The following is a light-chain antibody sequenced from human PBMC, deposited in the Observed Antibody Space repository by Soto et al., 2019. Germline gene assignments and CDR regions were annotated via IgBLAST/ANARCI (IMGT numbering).Light chain of an antibody. CDR1: SRDVGSDNL. Sequence: QSALTQPASVSGAPGQSITISCTGTSRDVGSDNLVSWYKQHPGNAPKLIIYEGTKPPSGVSSRFSGSKSGNTASLKISGLHAEDEGNYHCCSFAGSSTYVFGTGNKLTVL. CDR2: EGT. V-gene: IGLV2-23*01. J-gene: IGLJ1*01. CDR3: CSFAGSSTYV.